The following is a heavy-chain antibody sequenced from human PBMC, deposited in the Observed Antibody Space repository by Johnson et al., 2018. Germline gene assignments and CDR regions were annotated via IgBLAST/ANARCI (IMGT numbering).Heavy chain of an antibody. CDR2: IIPKFDTA. V-gene: IGHV1-69*01. CDR1: GGTFKSYA. J-gene: IGHJ1*01. Sequence: QVQLVQSGAEVKKPGSSVKVSCKATGGTFKSYAITWLRQAPGQGLEWMGGIIPKFDTANYAQKFQDRVTITADESTGTAYMELSSLRSEDTAVYYCARGLSYKTDWGQGTLVTVSS. CDR3: ARGLSYKTD. D-gene: IGHD3-16*02.